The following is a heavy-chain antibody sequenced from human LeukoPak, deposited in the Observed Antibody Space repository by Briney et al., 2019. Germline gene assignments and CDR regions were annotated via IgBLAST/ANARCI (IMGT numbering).Heavy chain of an antibody. J-gene: IGHJ5*02. CDR3: ARICCGWPYGWWFDP. CDR1: GGSISSYY. CDR2: IYYSGST. D-gene: IGHD2-8*02. V-gene: IGHV4-59*01. Sequence: SETLSLTCIVSGGSISSYYWSWIRQPPGKGLEWIGYIYYSGSTNYNPSLKSRVTISVDTSKNQFSLKLSSVTAADTAVYYCARICCGWPYGWWFDPWGQGTLVTVSS.